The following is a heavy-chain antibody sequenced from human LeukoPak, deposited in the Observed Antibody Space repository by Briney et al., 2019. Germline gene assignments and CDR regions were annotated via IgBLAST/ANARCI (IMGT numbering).Heavy chain of an antibody. CDR2: ISYDGSNK. Sequence: PGRSLRLSCAASGFTFSSYAMHWVRQAPGKGLEWVAVISYDGSNKYYADSVKGRFTISRDNSKNTLYLQMNSLRAEDTAVYYCARDPYYDSGGYHDYWGQGTLVTVSS. CDR3: ARDPYYDSGGYHDY. V-gene: IGHV3-30-3*01. J-gene: IGHJ4*02. CDR1: GFTFSSYA. D-gene: IGHD3-22*01.